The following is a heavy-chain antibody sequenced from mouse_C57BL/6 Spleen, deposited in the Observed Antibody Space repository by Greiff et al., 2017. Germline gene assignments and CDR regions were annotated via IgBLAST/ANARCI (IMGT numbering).Heavy chain of an antibody. D-gene: IGHD1-1*01. V-gene: IGHV1-52*01. CDR2: IDPSDSET. CDR3: ARSSITTVASYAMDY. J-gene: IGHJ4*01. Sequence: QVQLQQPGAELVRPGSSVKLSCKASGYTFTSYWMHWVKQRPIQGLEWIGNIDPSDSETHYNQKFKDKATLAVDKSSSTAYMQLSSLTSEDSAVYYCARSSITTVASYAMDYWGQGTSVTVSS. CDR1: GYTFTSYW.